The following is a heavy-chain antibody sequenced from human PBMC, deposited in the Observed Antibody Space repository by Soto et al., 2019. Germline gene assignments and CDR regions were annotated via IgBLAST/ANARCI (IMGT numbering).Heavy chain of an antibody. J-gene: IGHJ6*02. CDR2: TYYRSKWYN. Sequence: SQTLSLTCAISGDSVSSNSAAWNWIRQSPSRGLEWLGRTYYRSKWYNDYAVSVKSRITINPDTSKNQFSLQLNSVTPEDTAVYYCARGGSNWYSYYYYGMDVWGQGATVTVSS. V-gene: IGHV6-1*01. CDR3: ARGGSNWYSYYYYGMDV. D-gene: IGHD6-13*01. CDR1: GDSVSSNSAA.